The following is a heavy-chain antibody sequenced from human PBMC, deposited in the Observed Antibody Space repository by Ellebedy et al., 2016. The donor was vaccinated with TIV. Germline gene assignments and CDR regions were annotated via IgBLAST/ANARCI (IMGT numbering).Heavy chain of an antibody. CDR3: ARGGSVVVPAANGWFDP. Sequence: ASVKVSXKASGYTFTGYYMHWVRQAPGQGLEWMGWINPNSGGTNYAQKFQGWVTMTRDTSISTAYMELSRLRSDDTAVYYCARGGSVVVPAANGWFDPWGQGTLVTVSS. CDR1: GYTFTGYY. CDR2: INPNSGGT. V-gene: IGHV1-2*04. D-gene: IGHD2-2*01. J-gene: IGHJ5*02.